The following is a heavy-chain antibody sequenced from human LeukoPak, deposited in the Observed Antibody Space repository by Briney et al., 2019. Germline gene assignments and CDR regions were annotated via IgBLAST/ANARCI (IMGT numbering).Heavy chain of an antibody. CDR3: TTDLDDYVWGSCRSSFAEYFQH. CDR2: VKSKTDGGKT. V-gene: IGHV3-15*01. D-gene: IGHD3-16*02. CDR1: GFTFSNAW. Sequence: GGSLRLSCAASGFTFSNAWMSWVRQAPGKGLEWVGRVKSKTDGGKTDYAAPVKGRFTISRDDSKNTLYLQMNSLKTEDTAVYYCTTDLDDYVWGSCRSSFAEYFQHWGQGTLVTVSS. J-gene: IGHJ1*01.